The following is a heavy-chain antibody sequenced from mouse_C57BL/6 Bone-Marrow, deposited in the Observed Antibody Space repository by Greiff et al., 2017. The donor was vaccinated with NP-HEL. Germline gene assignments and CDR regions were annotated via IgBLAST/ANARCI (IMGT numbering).Heavy chain of an antibody. CDR2: IYPGDGDT. J-gene: IGHJ2*01. D-gene: IGHD2-4*01. Sequence: QVQLQQSGPELVKPGASVKISCKASGYAFSSSWMNWVKQRPGKGLEWIGRIYPGDGDTNYNGKFKGKATLTADKSSSTAYMQLSSLTSEDSAVYFCERWRGLRQGGDFDYWGQGTTLTVS. CDR3: ERWRGLRQGGDFDY. CDR1: GYAFSSSW. V-gene: IGHV1-82*01.